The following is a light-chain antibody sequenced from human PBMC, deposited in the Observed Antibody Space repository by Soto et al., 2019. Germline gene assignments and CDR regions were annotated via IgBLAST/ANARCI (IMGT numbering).Light chain of an antibody. CDR1: SSDVGAYNY. Sequence: QSALTQPRSVSGSPGQSVTISCTGTSSDVGAYNYVSWYQHHPGKAPQLMIYDVSKRPSGVPDLFSGYKSANTASVTISGLQGDDEADYYCCSYAGTYTYVFGTGTKLTVL. CDR3: CSYAGTYTYV. V-gene: IGLV2-11*01. CDR2: DVS. J-gene: IGLJ1*01.